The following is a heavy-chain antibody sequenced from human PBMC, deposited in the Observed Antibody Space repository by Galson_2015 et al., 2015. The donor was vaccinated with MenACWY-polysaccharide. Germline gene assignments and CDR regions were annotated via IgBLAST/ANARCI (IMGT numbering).Heavy chain of an antibody. CDR3: ARGGSRVVTATSFDY. D-gene: IGHD2-21*02. J-gene: IGHJ4*02. CDR1: GYIFTSYW. CDR2: IYPVNSDT. V-gene: IGHV5-51*03. Sequence: QSGAEVKKPGESLKISCKISGYIFTSYWIGWVRQMPGDGLEWMGIIYPVNSDTRYSPSFQGQVTISADKSISTAYLQWSSLKASDTAMYYCARGGSRVVTATSFDYWGQGTLVTVSS.